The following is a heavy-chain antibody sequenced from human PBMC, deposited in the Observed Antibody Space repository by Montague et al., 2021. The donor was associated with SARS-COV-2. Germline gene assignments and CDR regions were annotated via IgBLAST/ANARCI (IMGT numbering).Heavy chain of an antibody. Sequence: TLSLTCSVSGGTINTGGYYWNWIRQSAGKGLEWIGRIYSSGSPNSRPSLKSRVTISLDTSKNQFSLWLSSVTAADTAVYYCARDPGYTSFTRWYFDLWGPGTLVTVSS. CDR3: ARDPGYTSFTRWYFDL. J-gene: IGHJ2*01. V-gene: IGHV4-61*02. CDR2: IYSSGSP. CDR1: GGTINTGGYY. D-gene: IGHD5-18*01.